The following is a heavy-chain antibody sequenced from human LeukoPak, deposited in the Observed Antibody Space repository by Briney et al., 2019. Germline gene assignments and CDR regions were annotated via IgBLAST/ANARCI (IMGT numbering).Heavy chain of an antibody. Sequence: RGSLRLSCAASGFTFSNYNMNWVRQAPGKGLEWVSYISSSRSTIYYADSVKGRFTISRDNAKNSLYLQMNSLRDEDTAVYYCARDYGDSGEYFDYWGQGTLVTVSS. CDR1: GFTFSNYN. D-gene: IGHD4-17*01. CDR2: ISSSRSTI. CDR3: ARDYGDSGEYFDY. J-gene: IGHJ4*02. V-gene: IGHV3-48*02.